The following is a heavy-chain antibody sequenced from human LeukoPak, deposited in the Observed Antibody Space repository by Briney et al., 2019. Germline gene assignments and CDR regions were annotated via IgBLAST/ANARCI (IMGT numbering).Heavy chain of an antibody. D-gene: IGHD7-27*01. CDR2: INPSGGST. V-gene: IGHV1-46*01. CDR3: ARTNWGWVGGGGYYFDY. Sequence: ASVKVSCKASGYIFTRYHIHWVRQAPGQGLEWMGIINPSGGSTTYAQKFQGRVTMTRDMSTSTVYMELSSLRSEDTAVYYCARTNWGWVGGGGYYFDYWGQGTLVTVSS. J-gene: IGHJ4*02. CDR1: GYIFTRYH.